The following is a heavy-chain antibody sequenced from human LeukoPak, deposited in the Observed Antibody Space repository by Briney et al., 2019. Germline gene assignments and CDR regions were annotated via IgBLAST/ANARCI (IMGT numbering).Heavy chain of an antibody. V-gene: IGHV3-33*01. CDR3: ARLSGYEKGYVFDI. CDR1: GFTFSSYG. J-gene: IGHJ3*02. CDR2: IWNDGSHK. D-gene: IGHD5-12*01. Sequence: GRSLRLSCAASGFTFSSYGMHWVRQAAGRGLEWVAVIWNDGSHKYYADSVKGRFTISRDNSKNTLYLQMNSLRAEDTAVYYCARLSGYEKGYVFDIWGQGTMVTVSS.